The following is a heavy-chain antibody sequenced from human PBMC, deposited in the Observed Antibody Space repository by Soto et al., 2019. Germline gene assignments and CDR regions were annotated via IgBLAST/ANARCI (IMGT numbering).Heavy chain of an antibody. J-gene: IGHJ4*02. CDR3: ARQEDIVVVPAGRPASRYFLDY. V-gene: IGHV4-34*01. CDR1: GGSFSGYY. Sequence: QVQLQQWGAGLLKPSETLSLTCAVYGGSFSGYYWSWIRQPPGKGLEWIGEINHSGSTNYNPSLKSRVHLSVDTSKNQFSLKLNSVTAADTAVYYCARQEDIVVVPAGRPASRYFLDYWGQGTLVTVSS. D-gene: IGHD2-2*02. CDR2: INHSGST.